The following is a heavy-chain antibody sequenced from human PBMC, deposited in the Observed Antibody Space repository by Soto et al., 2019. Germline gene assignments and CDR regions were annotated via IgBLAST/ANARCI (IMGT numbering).Heavy chain of an antibody. V-gene: IGHV3-53*02. Sequence: EVQLVETGGGLIQPGGSLRLSCAASGFTVSSNYMSWVRQAPGKGLEWVSVIYSGGSTYYADSVKGRFTISRDNSKNTLYLQMNSLRAEDTAVYYCARDCSGGSCYYYYGMDVWGQGTTATVSS. CDR3: ARDCSGGSCYYYYGMDV. CDR1: GFTVSSNY. CDR2: IYSGGST. D-gene: IGHD2-15*01. J-gene: IGHJ6*02.